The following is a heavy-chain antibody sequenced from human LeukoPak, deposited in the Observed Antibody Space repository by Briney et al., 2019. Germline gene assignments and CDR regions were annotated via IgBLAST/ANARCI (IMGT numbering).Heavy chain of an antibody. V-gene: IGHV3-53*01. D-gene: IGHD4-17*01. CDR3: ARDYGDYVPLYYMDV. CDR1: GFTVSSNY. J-gene: IGHJ6*03. Sequence: GGSLRLSCAASGFTVSSNYMSWVRQAPGKGLEWVSVIYSGGSTYYADSVKGRFTISRDNSKNTLYLQMNSLRAEDTAVYYCARDYGDYVPLYYMDVWGKGTTVTVSS. CDR2: IYSGGST.